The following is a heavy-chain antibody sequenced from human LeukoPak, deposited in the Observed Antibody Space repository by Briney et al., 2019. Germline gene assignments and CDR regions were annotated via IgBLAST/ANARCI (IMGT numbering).Heavy chain of an antibody. CDR2: ISGSSSYT. Sequence: GGSLRLSCAASGFTFSDYYMTWIGQAPGEGLEWLSYISGSSSYTNYADSVKGRFTISRDNAKNSLYLQMNSLRAEDTAVYYCARDKGPIIAVAPFDYWGQGTLVTVSS. V-gene: IGHV3-11*06. CDR3: ARDKGPIIAVAPFDY. CDR1: GFTFSDYY. J-gene: IGHJ4*02. D-gene: IGHD6-19*01.